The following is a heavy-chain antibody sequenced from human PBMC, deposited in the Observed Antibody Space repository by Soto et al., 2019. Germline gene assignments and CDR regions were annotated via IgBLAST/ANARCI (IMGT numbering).Heavy chain of an antibody. CDR2: ISYDGSNK. CDR3: ARDPTPPWYYDSSGYYDY. V-gene: IGHV3-30-3*01. D-gene: IGHD3-22*01. Sequence: GGSLRLSCAASGFTFSSYAMHWVRQAPGKGLGWVAVISYDGSNKYYADSVKGRFTISRGNSKNTLYLQMNSLRAEDTAVYYCARDPTPPWYYDSSGYYDYWGQGTLVTVSS. CDR1: GFTFSSYA. J-gene: IGHJ4*02.